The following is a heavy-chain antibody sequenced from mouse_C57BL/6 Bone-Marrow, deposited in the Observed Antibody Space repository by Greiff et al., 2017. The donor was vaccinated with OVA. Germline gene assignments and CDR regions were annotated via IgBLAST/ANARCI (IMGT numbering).Heavy chain of an antibody. D-gene: IGHD2-4*01. CDR2: IYPGNSDT. V-gene: IGHV1-5*01. Sequence: EVQLQQSGTVLARPGASVKMSCKTSGYTFTSYWMHWVKQRPGQGLEWIGAIYPGNSDTSYNQKFKGKAKLTAVTSDSPAYLELSSLTNEDSAVYYCTRFDYDDLDYWGQGTSVTVSS. CDR1: GYTFTSYW. J-gene: IGHJ4*01. CDR3: TRFDYDDLDY.